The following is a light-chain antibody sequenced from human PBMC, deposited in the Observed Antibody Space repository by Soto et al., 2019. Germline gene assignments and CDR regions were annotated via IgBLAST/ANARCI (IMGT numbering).Light chain of an antibody. CDR2: GSS. CDR3: QQGFTTLLS. Sequence: DVPMTQSPSSLSASLGDRVTITCRASQDILSYLNWYQQKPGKAPKLLISGSSTLQNGVPSRFIGRGSGTEFTLAITSLQPEDVATYYCQQGFTTLLSFGGGTKLEI. V-gene: IGKV1-39*01. CDR1: QDILSY. J-gene: IGKJ4*01.